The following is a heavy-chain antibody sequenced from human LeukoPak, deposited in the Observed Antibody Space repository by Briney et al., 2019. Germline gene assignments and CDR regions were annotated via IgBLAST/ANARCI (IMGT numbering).Heavy chain of an antibody. D-gene: IGHD6-6*01. CDR1: GSTFSSYA. Sequence: ASVKVSCKASGSTFSSYAINWVRQAPGQGLEWMGGIIPIFGTANYAQKFQGRVTITADESTSTAYMELRSLRSEDTALYYCARDLAPLAARPDAFDIWGQGTMVTVSS. CDR3: ARDLAPLAARPDAFDI. V-gene: IGHV1-69*13. CDR2: IIPIFGTA. J-gene: IGHJ3*02.